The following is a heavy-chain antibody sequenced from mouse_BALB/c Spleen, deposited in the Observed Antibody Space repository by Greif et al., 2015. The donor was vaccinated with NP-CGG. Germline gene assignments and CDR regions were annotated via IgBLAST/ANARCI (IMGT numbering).Heavy chain of an antibody. CDR2: IDPANGNT. CDR3: ARWDWYFDV. V-gene: IGHV14-3*02. Sequence: EVKVEESGAELVKPGASVKLSCTASGFNIKDTYMHWVKRRPEQGLEWIGRIDPANGNTKYDPKFQGKATITADTSSNTAYLQPSSLTSEDTAVYYCARWDWYFDVWGAGTTVTVSS. J-gene: IGHJ1*01. CDR1: GFNIKDTY.